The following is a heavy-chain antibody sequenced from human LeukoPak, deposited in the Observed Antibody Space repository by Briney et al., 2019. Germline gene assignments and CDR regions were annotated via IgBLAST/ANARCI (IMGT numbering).Heavy chain of an antibody. D-gene: IGHD6-13*01. CDR2: INHSGST. V-gene: IGHV4-34*01. CDR1: GGSFSGYY. Sequence: SETLSLTCAVYGGSFSGYYWSWIRQPPGKGLEWIGEINHSGSTNYNPSLESRVTISVDTSKNQFSLKLSSVTAADTAVYYCARCIAAAGVDPWGQGTLVTVSS. J-gene: IGHJ5*02. CDR3: ARCIAAAGVDP.